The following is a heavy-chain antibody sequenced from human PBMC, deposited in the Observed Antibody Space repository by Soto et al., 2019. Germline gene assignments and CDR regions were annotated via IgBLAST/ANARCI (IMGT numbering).Heavy chain of an antibody. V-gene: IGHV4-59*01. CDR3: ASGLGYSNSWVRGSYYYYGMDV. CDR1: GCSISSYC. J-gene: IGHJ6*02. Sequence: SETLSLSGAVAGCSISSYCWSWIRQTPGKGLEWIGYIYYSGSTNYNPSLKSRVTISVDTSKNQFSLKLSSVTAADTAVYYCASGLGYSNSWVRGSYYYYGMDVWGQGTTVTVSS. D-gene: IGHD6-13*01. CDR2: IYYSGST.